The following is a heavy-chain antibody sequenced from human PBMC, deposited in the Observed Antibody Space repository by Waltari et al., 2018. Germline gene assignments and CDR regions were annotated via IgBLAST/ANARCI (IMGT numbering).Heavy chain of an antibody. CDR1: GGSFSGYY. V-gene: IGHV4-34*01. Sequence: QVQLQQWGAGLLKPSETLSLTCAVYGGSFSGYYWSWIRQPPGEGLEWIGEINHSGSPNQNPSLKSRVTISVDTSKNQFSLKLSSVTAADTAVYYCARVRTKRPCDYWGQGTLVTVSS. J-gene: IGHJ4*02. D-gene: IGHD1-7*01. CDR3: ARVRTKRPCDY. CDR2: INHSGSP.